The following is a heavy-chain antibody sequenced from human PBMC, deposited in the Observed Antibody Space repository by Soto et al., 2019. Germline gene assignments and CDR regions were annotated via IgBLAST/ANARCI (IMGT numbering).Heavy chain of an antibody. D-gene: IGHD3-10*01. Sequence: ASVTVSCKASGYSFTNYYIHWFRQAPGQGLEWLGIMRPSGGNTASAPRFQDKVTMTRDTSTSTVWMELTSLTSEDTAVYYCAREPKESFYFDYWGQGTLVTVSS. CDR2: MRPSGGNT. V-gene: IGHV1-46*01. J-gene: IGHJ4*02. CDR1: GYSFTNYY. CDR3: AREPKESFYFDY.